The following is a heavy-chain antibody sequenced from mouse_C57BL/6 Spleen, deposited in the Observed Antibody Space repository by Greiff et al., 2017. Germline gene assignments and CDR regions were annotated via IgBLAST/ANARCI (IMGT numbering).Heavy chain of an antibody. J-gene: IGHJ3*01. Sequence: QVQLQQPGAELVKPGASVKMSCKASGYTFTSYWLTWVKQRPGQGLEWIGDIYPGSGSTNYNEKFKSKATLTVDTSSSTAYMQLSILTSEDSAVYYCAGYYGNYPLAYWGQGTLVTVSA. CDR1: GYTFTSYW. V-gene: IGHV1-55*01. CDR2: IYPGSGST. CDR3: AGYYGNYPLAY. D-gene: IGHD2-1*01.